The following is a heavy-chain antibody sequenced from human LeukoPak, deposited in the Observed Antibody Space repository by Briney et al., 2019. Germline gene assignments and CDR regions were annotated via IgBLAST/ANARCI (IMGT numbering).Heavy chain of an antibody. J-gene: IGHJ4*02. CDR1: GFIFSGFS. Sequence: PGGSLRLSCAASGFIFSGFSMNWVRQAPGRGLEWVAVISYDGSNKYYADSVKGRFTISRDNSKNTLYLQMNSLRAEDTAVYYCAKLAVVAAPLYSFDYWGQGPLVTVSS. V-gene: IGHV3-30*18. CDR3: AKLAVVAAPLYSFDY. D-gene: IGHD2-15*01. CDR2: ISYDGSNK.